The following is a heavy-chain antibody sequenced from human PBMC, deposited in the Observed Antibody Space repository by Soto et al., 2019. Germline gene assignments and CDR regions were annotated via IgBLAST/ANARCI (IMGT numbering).Heavy chain of an antibody. CDR1: GFTFSNAW. CDR3: TTGIAYYDFWSGYYPYYGMDV. V-gene: IGHV3-15*01. Sequence: EVQLVESGGGLVKPGGSLRLSCAASGFTFSNAWMSWVRQAPGKGLEWVGRIKSKTDGGTTDYAAPVKGRFTISRDDSKNTLYLQMNSLKTEDTAVYYCTTGIAYYDFWSGYYPYYGMDVWGQGTTVTVSS. J-gene: IGHJ6*02. D-gene: IGHD3-3*01. CDR2: IKSKTDGGTT.